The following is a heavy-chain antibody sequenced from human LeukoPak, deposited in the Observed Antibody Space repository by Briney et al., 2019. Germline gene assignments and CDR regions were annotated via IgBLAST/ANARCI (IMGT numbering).Heavy chain of an antibody. CDR2: ISYDGSNK. Sequence: GRSLRLSCAASGFTFSSYAMHWVRQAPGKGLEWVAVISYDGSNKYYADSVKGRFTISRDNSKNTLYLQMNSLRAEDTAVYYCASLPYGDYVYYYYGMDVWGQGTTVTVSS. CDR1: GFTFSSYA. J-gene: IGHJ6*02. CDR3: ASLPYGDYVYYYYGMDV. D-gene: IGHD4-17*01. V-gene: IGHV3-30-3*01.